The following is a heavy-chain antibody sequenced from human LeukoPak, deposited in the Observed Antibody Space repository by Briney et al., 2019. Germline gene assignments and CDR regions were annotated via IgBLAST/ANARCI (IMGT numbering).Heavy chain of an antibody. CDR2: IYHSGGT. CDR3: ARSRRFWTETYYFDY. J-gene: IGHJ4*02. D-gene: IGHD3/OR15-3a*01. CDR1: GGSISSSNW. V-gene: IGHV4-4*02. Sequence: SETLSLTCAVSGGSISSSNWWSWVRQPPGKGLEWTGEIYHSGGTNYNPSLKSRVTISVDKSKNQFSLKLSSVTAADTAVYYCARSRRFWTETYYFDYWGQGTLVTVSS.